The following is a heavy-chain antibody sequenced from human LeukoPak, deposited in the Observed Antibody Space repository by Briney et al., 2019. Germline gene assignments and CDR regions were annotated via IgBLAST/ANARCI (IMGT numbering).Heavy chain of an antibody. J-gene: IGHJ4*02. CDR1: GFTFSSYA. CDR2: ISGSGGST. Sequence: PGGSLRLSCAASGFTFSSYAMSWVRQAPGKGLEGCSAISGSGGSTYYADSVKGRFTIYRDNSKTQLYLQMTSMRAEDTAVYYCAKEFESIAVGDFDYWGPGTLVTVSS. CDR3: AKEFESIAVGDFDY. V-gene: IGHV3-23*01. D-gene: IGHD6-19*01.